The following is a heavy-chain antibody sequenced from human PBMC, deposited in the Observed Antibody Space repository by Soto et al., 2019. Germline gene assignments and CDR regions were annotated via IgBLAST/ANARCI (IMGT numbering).Heavy chain of an antibody. J-gene: IGHJ4*02. CDR1: GFTFSGSA. CDR3: THLYRNDQGY. D-gene: IGHD1-1*01. Sequence: EVQLVESGGGLVQPGGSLKLSCAASGFTFSGSAMHWVRQASGKGLEWVGRIRSKANSYATAYAASMKGRFTISRDDSKNTAYLQMNSLKTEDTAVYYCTHLYRNDQGYWGQGTLVTVSS. V-gene: IGHV3-73*01. CDR2: IRSKANSYAT.